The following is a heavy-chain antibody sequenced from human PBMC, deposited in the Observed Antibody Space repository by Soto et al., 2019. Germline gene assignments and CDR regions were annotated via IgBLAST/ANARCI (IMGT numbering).Heavy chain of an antibody. Sequence: QVQLLESGGGVVQPGRSLRLSCAASGFTFSSYAMHWVRQPPGKGLEWVAVVSNDGRNKFYADSVRGRFTISRDNSKNTLYLEMDSLRVEDTAMFYWSRGQHGLAHWGQGSLVLVSP. V-gene: IGHV3-30-3*01. CDR3: SRGQHGLAH. CDR2: VSNDGRNK. D-gene: IGHD2-8*01. J-gene: IGHJ4*02. CDR1: GFTFSSYA.